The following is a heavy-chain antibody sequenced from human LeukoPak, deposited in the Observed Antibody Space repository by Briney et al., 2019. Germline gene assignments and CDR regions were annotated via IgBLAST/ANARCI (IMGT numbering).Heavy chain of an antibody. CDR3: TRDQTPYY. V-gene: IGHV3-49*04. CDR1: GFTFGDYA. J-gene: IGHJ4*02. Sequence: GGSLRLSCTASGFTFGDYAMTWVRQAPGKGLEWVGFIRSKIYGGTPEYAASVKGGFTISRDDSKGIAYLQMNSLKTEDTAVYYCTRDQTPYYWGQGTLVTVSS. CDR2: IRSKIYGGTP.